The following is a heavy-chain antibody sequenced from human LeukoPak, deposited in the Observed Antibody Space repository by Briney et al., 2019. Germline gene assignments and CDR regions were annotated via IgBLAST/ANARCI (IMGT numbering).Heavy chain of an antibody. J-gene: IGHJ4*02. V-gene: IGHV3-48*01. CDR2: ISSSGSTI. Sequence: PGGSLRLSCAASGFTFSSYSMNWVRQAPGKGLEWVSYISSSGSTIYYADSVKGRFTNSRDNAKNSLYLQMNSLRAEDTAVYYCARDRLLLDYAAYDYWGQGTLVTVSS. CDR3: ARDRLLLDYAAYDY. D-gene: IGHD4-17*01. CDR1: GFTFSSYS.